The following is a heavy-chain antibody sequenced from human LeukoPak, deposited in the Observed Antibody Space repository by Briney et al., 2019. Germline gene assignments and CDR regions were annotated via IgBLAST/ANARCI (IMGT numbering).Heavy chain of an antibody. J-gene: IGHJ4*02. V-gene: IGHV3-7*01. CDR3: VSGFLQWLY. Sequence: GGSLRLSCAASGFSFSSYWMSWVRQTPGKGLEWVANINPDGSNMLYVDSVKGRFTISRDNAKNSLYLQMNNLRAEDTAVYFCVSGFLQWLYWGQGTLVTVSS. D-gene: IGHD3-3*01. CDR1: GFSFSSYW. CDR2: INPDGSNM.